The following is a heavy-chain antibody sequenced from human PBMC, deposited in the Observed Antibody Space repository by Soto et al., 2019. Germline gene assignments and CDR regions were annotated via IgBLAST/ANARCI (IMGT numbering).Heavy chain of an antibody. V-gene: IGHV3-21*01. D-gene: IGHD2-2*01. CDR2: ISSSSSYI. CDR1: GFTFSSYS. J-gene: IGHJ5*02. Sequence: GGSLRLSCAASGFTFSSYSMNWVRQAPGKGLEWVSSISSSSSYIYYADSVKGRFTISRDNAKNSLYLQMNSLRAEDTAVYYCARDDIVVVPAAQGANWFDPWGQGTLVTVSS. CDR3: ARDDIVVVPAAQGANWFDP.